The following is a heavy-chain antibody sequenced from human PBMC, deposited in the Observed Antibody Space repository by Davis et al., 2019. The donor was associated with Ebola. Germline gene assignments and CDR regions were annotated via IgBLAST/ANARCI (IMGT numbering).Heavy chain of an antibody. D-gene: IGHD6-13*01. CDR2: IIPIFGTA. Sequence: SVKVSCKASGGTFSSYAISWVRQAPGQGLEWMGGIIPIFGTANYAQKFQGRVTITADESTSTAYMELSSLRSEDTAVYYCARETYSSSWYDHYYYGMDVWGQGTTVTVSS. CDR1: GGTFSSYA. V-gene: IGHV1-69*13. J-gene: IGHJ6*02. CDR3: ARETYSSSWYDHYYYGMDV.